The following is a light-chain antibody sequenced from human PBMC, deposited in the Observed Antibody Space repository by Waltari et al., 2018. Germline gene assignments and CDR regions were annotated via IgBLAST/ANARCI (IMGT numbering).Light chain of an antibody. Sequence: DIVLTQSPTTLSLSAVDTATPSCRASQSLSGAYLAWYQHRSGQAPRLLIYGAYYRATGIPDRFSGSGSGTDFTLTITRLEPDDFAVYYCQQYDTSPGTFGQGTNLEI. V-gene: IGKV3-20*01. CDR2: GAY. CDR3: QQYDTSPGT. CDR1: QSLSGAY. J-gene: IGKJ2*01.